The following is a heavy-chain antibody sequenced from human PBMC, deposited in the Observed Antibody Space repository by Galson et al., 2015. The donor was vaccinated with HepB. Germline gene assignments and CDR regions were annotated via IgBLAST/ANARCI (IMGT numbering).Heavy chain of an antibody. Sequence: PALVKPTQTLTLTCTFSGFSLSTSGVGVGWIRQPPGKALEWLALIYWNDDKRYSPSLKSRLTITKDTSKNQVVLTMTNMDPVDTATYYCAHSRKFKVWELRGAYYFDYWGQGTLVTVSS. D-gene: IGHD1-26*01. J-gene: IGHJ4*02. CDR1: GFSLSTSGVG. CDR2: IYWNDDK. CDR3: AHSRKFKVWELRGAYYFDY. V-gene: IGHV2-5*01.